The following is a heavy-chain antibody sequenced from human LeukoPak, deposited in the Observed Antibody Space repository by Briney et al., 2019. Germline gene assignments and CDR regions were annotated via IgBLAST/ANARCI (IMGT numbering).Heavy chain of an antibody. V-gene: IGHV3-9*01. CDR3: AKPQGSGWYLLADY. J-gene: IGHJ4*02. CDR2: IGWNSGSI. CDR1: GFTFDDYA. D-gene: IGHD6-19*01. Sequence: GGSLRLSCAASGFTFDDYAMHWVRQAPGKGLEWVSGIGWNSGSIGYADSVKGRFTISRDNAKNSLYLQMNSLRAEDTALYYCAKPQGSGWYLLADYWGQGTLVTVSS.